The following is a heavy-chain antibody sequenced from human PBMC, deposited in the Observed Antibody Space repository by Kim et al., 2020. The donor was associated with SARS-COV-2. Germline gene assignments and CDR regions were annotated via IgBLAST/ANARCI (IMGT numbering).Heavy chain of an antibody. J-gene: IGHJ3*01. V-gene: IGHV3-30*18. CDR2: ISYEGSKK. CDR1: GFTFNNFG. Sequence: GGSLRLSCVASGFTFNNFGMHWVRQAPGKGLEWVAVISYEGSKKYYADSVNGRFTISRDSFKNTVFLQMSSLIAEDTAVYYCAKANVFLWFGKFHNDAFDLWGQGTVVTVSS. CDR3: AKANVFLWFGKFHNDAFDL. D-gene: IGHD3-10*01.